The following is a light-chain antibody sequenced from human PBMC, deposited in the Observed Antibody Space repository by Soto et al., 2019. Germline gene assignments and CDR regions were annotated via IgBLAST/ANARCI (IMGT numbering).Light chain of an antibody. Sequence: QSALTQPASVSGSPGQSITISCTGTSSDVGGYNYVSWYQQHPGKAPKLMIYDVSNRPSGVSNRFSGSKSGNTASLTTSGLQAEDEDDYYCSSYTSSSTPCVFGTGTKLTVL. V-gene: IGLV2-14*01. CDR2: DVS. CDR1: SSDVGGYNY. J-gene: IGLJ1*01. CDR3: SSYTSSSTPCV.